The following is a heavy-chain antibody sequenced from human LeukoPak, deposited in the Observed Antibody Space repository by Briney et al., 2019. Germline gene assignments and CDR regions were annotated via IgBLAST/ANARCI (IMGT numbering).Heavy chain of an antibody. CDR1: GFTFSSDS. Sequence: GGSLRLSCAASGFTFSSDSMNWVRQAPGKGLEWVSFISRSGSYIYYADSVKGRFTISRDNAKNSLYLRMNSLRSEDTAVYYCARDLTGTTRGIGIDYWGQGTLVTVSS. D-gene: IGHD1-1*01. J-gene: IGHJ4*02. CDR2: ISRSGSYI. CDR3: ARDLTGTTRGIGIDY. V-gene: IGHV3-21*01.